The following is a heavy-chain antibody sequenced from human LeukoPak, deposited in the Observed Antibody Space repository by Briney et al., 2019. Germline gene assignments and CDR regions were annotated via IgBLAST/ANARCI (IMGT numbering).Heavy chain of an antibody. CDR1: GASISSSDYY. D-gene: IGHD5-12*01. J-gene: IGHJ4*02. CDR3: ARHPTFSGYEYYFDN. Sequence: SETLSLTCTVSGASISSSDYYWDWIRQPPGKGLEWIGSIYHSGSTYYNPSLKSRVTISVDTSKNQFSLKVSSVTVADTAVYYCARHPTFSGYEYYFDNWGQGTLVTVSS. CDR2: IYHSGST. V-gene: IGHV4-39*01.